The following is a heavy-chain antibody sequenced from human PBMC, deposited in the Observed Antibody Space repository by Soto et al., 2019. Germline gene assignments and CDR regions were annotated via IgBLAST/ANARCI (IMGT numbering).Heavy chain of an antibody. V-gene: IGHV3-7*05. CDR3: ARDWAGPHDF. CDR2: IKQGGSEK. CDR1: GFSISDYW. Sequence: PGGALRLSCAASGFSISDYWMTLVRQAPEKGLEWVANIKQGGSEKYYLGSVKGRFTISRDNAKNSIYLQMNSLRVDDSAVYYCARDWAGPHDFWGQGTLVTVSS. D-gene: IGHD6-19*01. J-gene: IGHJ4*02.